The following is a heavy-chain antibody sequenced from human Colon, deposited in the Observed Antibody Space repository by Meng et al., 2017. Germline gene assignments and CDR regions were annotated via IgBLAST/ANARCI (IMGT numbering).Heavy chain of an antibody. V-gene: IGHV4-4*02. J-gene: IGHJ4*02. CDR1: GDSTAKGKW. Sequence: QEAGHGRFLPAGTLSPACVFSGDSTAKGKWWSWLRQAPGKGPEWIGEISNSYKTVYSPSLKSRVRISLDKSNNQFSLTLTSVTAADTAVYYCARERVRELGLFDSWGQGILVTVSS. D-gene: IGHD1-7*01. CDR3: ARERVRELGLFDS. CDR2: ISNSYKT.